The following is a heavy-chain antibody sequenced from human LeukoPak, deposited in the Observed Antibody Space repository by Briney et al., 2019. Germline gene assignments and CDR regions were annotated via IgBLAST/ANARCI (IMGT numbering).Heavy chain of an antibody. Sequence: GGSLRLSCVASGFTLGTSAMSWVRQAPGKGLEWVSGFNNNGDPLYAESVKGRFTISRDNAKNTLYLEMRSLRAEDSALYYCVKDDGGWLRAHWGKETLVPVP. CDR2: FNNNGDP. D-gene: IGHD5-12*01. CDR1: GFTLGTSA. J-gene: IGHJ6*03. CDR3: VKDDGGWLRAH. V-gene: IGHV3-23*01.